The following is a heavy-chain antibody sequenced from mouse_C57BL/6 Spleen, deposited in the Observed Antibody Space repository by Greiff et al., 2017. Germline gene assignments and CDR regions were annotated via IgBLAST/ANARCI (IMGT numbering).Heavy chain of an antibody. J-gene: IGHJ2*01. Sequence: EVKLEESGPGLVKPSQSLTLTCYVSGYSITSGYLWNWIRQFLGNIPEWLGNISYDGSNNYNPSFKNRISNTRDTSKSQFILKWKSGTTEDTAAIYCTRGDHYGSYLDDWGQGTTVTVSS. V-gene: IGHV3-6*01. CDR3: TRGDHYGSYLDD. CDR2: ISYDGSN. CDR1: GYSITSGYL. D-gene: IGHD1-1*01.